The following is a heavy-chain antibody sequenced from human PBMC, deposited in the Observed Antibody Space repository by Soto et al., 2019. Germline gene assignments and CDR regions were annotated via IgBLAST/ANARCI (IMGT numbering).Heavy chain of an antibody. D-gene: IGHD3-10*01. CDR2: ISAYNGNT. CDR1: GYTFTSYG. Sequence: QVQLVQSGAEVKKPGASVKVSCKASGYTFTSYGISWVRQAPGQGLEWMGWISAYNGNTNYAQKLQGRVTMTTDTSTSTAYMELRSLRSDDTAVYYCARDKGHYGSGSYPGNGMDVWGQGTTVTVSS. CDR3: ARDKGHYGSGSYPGNGMDV. J-gene: IGHJ6*02. V-gene: IGHV1-18*01.